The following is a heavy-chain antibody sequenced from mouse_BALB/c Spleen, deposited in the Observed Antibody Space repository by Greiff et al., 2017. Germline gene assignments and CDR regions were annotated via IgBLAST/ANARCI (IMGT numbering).Heavy chain of an antibody. V-gene: IGHV5-17*02. J-gene: IGHJ4*01. CDR1: GFTFSSFG. Sequence: EVMLVESGGGLVQPGGSRKLSCAASGFTFSSFGMHWVRQAPEKGLEWVAYISSGSSTIYYADTVKGRFTISRDNPKNTLFLQMTSLRSEDTAMYYCARCYDYDAMDYWGQGTSVTVSS. D-gene: IGHD1-1*02. CDR3: ARCYDYDAMDY. CDR2: ISSGSSTI.